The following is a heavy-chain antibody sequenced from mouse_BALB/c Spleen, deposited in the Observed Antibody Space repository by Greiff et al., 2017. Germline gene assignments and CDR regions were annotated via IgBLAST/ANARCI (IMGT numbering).Heavy chain of an antibody. CDR2: IWGDGST. CDR3: ARTLNYYGSSSYAMDY. CDR1: GFSLTGYG. V-gene: IGHV2-6-7*01. J-gene: IGHJ4*01. D-gene: IGHD1-1*01. Sequence: QVQLVESGPGLVAPSQSLSITCTVSGFSLTGYGVNWVRQPPGKGLEWLGMIWGDGSTDYNSALKSRLSISKDNSKSQVFLKMNSLQTDDTARYYCARTLNYYGSSSYAMDYWGQGTSVTVSS.